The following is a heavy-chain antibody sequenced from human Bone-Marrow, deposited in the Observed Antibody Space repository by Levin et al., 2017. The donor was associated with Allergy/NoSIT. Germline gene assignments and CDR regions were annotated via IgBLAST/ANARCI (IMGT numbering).Heavy chain of an antibody. Sequence: TGGSLRLSCAASGFTFSTYAMNWVRQAPGKGLEWVSSIVGSSGSTYYADSVEGRFTISRDNSKNTLYLQMNSLRGEDTAMYYCAKSFRGFSYGKIDYWGQGTLVTVSS. CDR2: IVGSSGST. J-gene: IGHJ4*02. CDR1: GFTFSTYA. D-gene: IGHD5-18*01. CDR3: AKSFRGFSYGKIDY. V-gene: IGHV3-23*01.